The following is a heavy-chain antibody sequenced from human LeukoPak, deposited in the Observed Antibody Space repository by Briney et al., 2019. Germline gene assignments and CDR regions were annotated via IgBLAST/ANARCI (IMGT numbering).Heavy chain of an antibody. CDR3: AKSDYYYYYGMDV. V-gene: IGHV3-23*01. CDR1: GFTFSSYA. Sequence: GGSLRLSCAASGFTFSSYAMSWVRQAPGKGLEWVSAISGSGGSTYYADSVKGRFTISRDNSKNTLHLQMNSLRAEDTAVYYCAKSDYYYYYGMDVWGKGTTVTVSS. J-gene: IGHJ6*04. CDR2: ISGSGGST.